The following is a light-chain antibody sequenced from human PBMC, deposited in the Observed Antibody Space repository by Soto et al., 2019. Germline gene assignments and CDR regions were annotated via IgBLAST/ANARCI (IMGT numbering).Light chain of an antibody. V-gene: IGKV3-20*01. CDR1: QSVSTNY. Sequence: EVVLTQSPGTLSLSPGERATLSCRASQSVSTNYLARYQQKPGQAPRLLIYGASSRATGIPDRFSGSGSGTDFTLTIRRLEPEDFAVYYCHQYGSSRGTFGQGTKVEIK. CDR3: HQYGSSRGT. CDR2: GAS. J-gene: IGKJ1*01.